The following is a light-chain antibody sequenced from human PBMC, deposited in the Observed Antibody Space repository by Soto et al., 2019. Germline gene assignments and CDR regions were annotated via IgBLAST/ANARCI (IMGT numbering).Light chain of an antibody. J-gene: IGKJ1*01. CDR1: QSVNSY. V-gene: IGKV3-20*01. CDR2: HAS. Sequence: DIVMTQSPGTMSLCPGERATLSCRASQSVNSYLAWDQQKPDQAPRLLLSHASDRATGTPDRFRGSGSGTDLTRSISRLGPYVFVVYDFQEYGDSRATFGQGTK. CDR3: QEYGDSRAT.